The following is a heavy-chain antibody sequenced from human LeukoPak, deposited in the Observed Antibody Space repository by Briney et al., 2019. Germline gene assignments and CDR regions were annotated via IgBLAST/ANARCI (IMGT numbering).Heavy chain of an antibody. V-gene: IGHV4-4*07. D-gene: IGHD2-21*02. J-gene: IGHJ3*02. Sequence: TSETLSLTCTVSGGSISSYYWSWIRQPAGKGLEWIGRIYTSGSTNYNPSLKSRVTISVDTSKNQFSLKLSSVTAADTAVYYCASAYCGGDCYSSGPIDAFDIWGQGTMVTVSS. CDR2: IYTSGST. CDR3: ASAYCGGDCYSSGPIDAFDI. CDR1: GGSISSYY.